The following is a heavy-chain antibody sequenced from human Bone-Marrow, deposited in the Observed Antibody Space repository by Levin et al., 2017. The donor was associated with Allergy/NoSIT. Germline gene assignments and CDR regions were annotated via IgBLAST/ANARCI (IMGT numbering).Heavy chain of an antibody. CDR1: GFTFNNFA. D-gene: IGHD4-11*01. V-gene: IGHV3-23*01. Sequence: GGSLRLSCAASGFTFNNFAMSWVRQAPGKGLEWVSVISGSGYKTHYADSVKGRFTISRDNSKNTLHLQMHSLRAEDTAVYYLAKDPPTTVANYHYYYGMDVWGQGTTVTVSS. J-gene: IGHJ6*02. CDR3: AKDPPTTVANYHYYYGMDV. CDR2: ISGSGYKT.